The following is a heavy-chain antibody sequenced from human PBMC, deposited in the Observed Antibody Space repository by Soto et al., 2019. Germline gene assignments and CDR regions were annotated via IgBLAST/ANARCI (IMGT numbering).Heavy chain of an antibody. CDR1: GFTFSSYA. J-gene: IGHJ2*01. D-gene: IGHD7-27*01. CDR3: AKSVDKTGDNWCFDL. Sequence: GGSLRLSCAASGFTFSSYAMSWVRQAPGKGLEWVSAISGSGASTYYADSVKGRFTIARDNSKNTLYLQMNSLRAEDTAEYYCAKSVDKTGDNWCFDLWGRGTLVTVSS. CDR2: ISGSGAST. V-gene: IGHV3-23*01.